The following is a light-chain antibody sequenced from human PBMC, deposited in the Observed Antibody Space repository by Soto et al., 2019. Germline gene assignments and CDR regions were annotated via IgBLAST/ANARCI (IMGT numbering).Light chain of an antibody. Sequence: EIVMTQSPATLSVSPGERATLSCRASQSVSSNLAWYQQKPGQAPRLLISGASTRATGIPARFSCSGSGTEFTLTISSLQSEDFAVYYCQQYNNWPPGTFGGGTKVEIK. CDR2: GAS. CDR3: QQYNNWPPGT. V-gene: IGKV3D-15*01. CDR1: QSVSSN. J-gene: IGKJ4*01.